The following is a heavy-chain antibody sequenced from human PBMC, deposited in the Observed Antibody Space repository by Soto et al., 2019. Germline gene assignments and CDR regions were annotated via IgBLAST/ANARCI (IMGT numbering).Heavy chain of an antibody. D-gene: IGHD6-19*01. CDR3: ARPRGGWYIDY. J-gene: IGHJ4*02. V-gene: IGHV4-34*01. Sequence: PSETLSLTCAVYGGSFSGYYWSWIRQPPGKGLEWIGEINHSGSTNYNPSLKSRVTISVDTSKNQFSLKLSSVTAADTAVYYCARPRGGWYIDYWGQGTLVTVSS. CDR1: GGSFSGYY. CDR2: INHSGST.